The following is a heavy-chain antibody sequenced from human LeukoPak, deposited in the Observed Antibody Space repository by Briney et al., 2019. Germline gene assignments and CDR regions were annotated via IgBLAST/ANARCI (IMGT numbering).Heavy chain of an antibody. Sequence: VASVKVSCKASGYTFTSYNMHWVRQAPGQGLEWMGIINPSGGSTNFAQKFQGRVTLTRDMSTSTVYMELSSLRSEDTAVYYCARKGNAFGIWGQGTMVTVSS. CDR1: GYTFTSYN. J-gene: IGHJ3*02. CDR2: INPSGGST. V-gene: IGHV1-46*01. CDR3: ARKGNAFGI.